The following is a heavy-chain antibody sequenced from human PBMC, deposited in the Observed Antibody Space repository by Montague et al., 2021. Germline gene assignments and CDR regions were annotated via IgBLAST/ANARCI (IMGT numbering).Heavy chain of an antibody. D-gene: IGHD3-10*01. J-gene: IGHJ4*02. Sequence: SETLSLTCTVSGGSISSSPFYWGWIRQSPGKGPEWIGSNYYRGNTYYNPSLKSRVSLSIDTPKNQFSLKVNSVTAADTAVYYCARAGPRTYGGDSLDYWGQGALVTVSS. CDR2: NYYRGNT. CDR1: GGSISSSPFY. V-gene: IGHV4-39*01. CDR3: ARAGPRTYGGDSLDY.